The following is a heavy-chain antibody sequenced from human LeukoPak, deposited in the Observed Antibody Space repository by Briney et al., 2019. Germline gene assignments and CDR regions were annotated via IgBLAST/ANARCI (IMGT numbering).Heavy chain of an antibody. CDR3: ARDQGRYSSSWGVY. CDR2: ISAYNGNT. V-gene: IGHV1-18*01. J-gene: IGHJ4*02. CDR1: GYTFTSYG. Sequence: ASVKVSCKASGYTFTSYGISWVRQAPGQGLEWMGWISAYNGNTNYAQKLQGRVTMTTDTSTSTAYMELRSLRSDDTAVYYCARDQGRYSSSWGVYWGQGTLVTVSS. D-gene: IGHD6-13*01.